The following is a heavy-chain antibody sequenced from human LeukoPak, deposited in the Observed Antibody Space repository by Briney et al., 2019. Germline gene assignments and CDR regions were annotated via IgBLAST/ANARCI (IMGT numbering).Heavy chain of an antibody. V-gene: IGHV3-7*01. CDR3: ARGYCSGGSCYGGGFDY. D-gene: IGHD2-15*01. CDR2: INQGGSEK. Sequence: GGSLRLSCAASGFTFSTYWMSWVRQAPGKGLEWVANINQGGSEKYYVDSVKGRFTISRDNAKNSLDLQVNSLRVKDTAVYLCARGYCSGGSCYGGGFDYWGQGTLVTVSS. J-gene: IGHJ4*02. CDR1: GFTFSTYW.